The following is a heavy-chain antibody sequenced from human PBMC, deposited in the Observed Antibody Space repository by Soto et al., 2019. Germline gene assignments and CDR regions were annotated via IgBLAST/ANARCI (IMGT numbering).Heavy chain of an antibody. D-gene: IGHD3-9*01. CDR1: GYSFSDYW. CDR2: IYPGDSDT. J-gene: IGHJ6*02. Sequence: PGESLKICCKGPGYSFSDYWIGWVRQMPGKVREWMGVIYPGDSDTRYGPSFQGQVTISVDKSISTAYLQWSSLKASDSATYYCARQNKDFLTGYNDLDVWGQGTTVTVSS. CDR3: ARQNKDFLTGYNDLDV. V-gene: IGHV5-51*01.